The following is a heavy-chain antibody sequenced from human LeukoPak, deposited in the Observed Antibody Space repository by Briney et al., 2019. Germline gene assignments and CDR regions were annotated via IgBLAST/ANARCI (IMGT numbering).Heavy chain of an antibody. Sequence: ASVKVSCKSSGYTFTGYYIHWVRQAPGPGLEWMGWINPNSGGTNYAQKFQGRGSMTRDTSISTAYMELSRLRSDDTAAYYCYYRVSSGYLTWGQGTLVTVSS. CDR3: YYRVSSGYLT. CDR1: GYTFTGYY. V-gene: IGHV1-2*02. J-gene: IGHJ4*02. D-gene: IGHD3-22*01. CDR2: INPNSGGT.